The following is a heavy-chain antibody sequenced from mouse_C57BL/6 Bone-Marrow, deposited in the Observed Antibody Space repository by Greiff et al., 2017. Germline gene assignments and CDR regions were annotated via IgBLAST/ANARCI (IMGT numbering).Heavy chain of an antibody. CDR1: GYTFTSYG. Sequence: VQLQQSGAELARPGASVKLSCKASGYTFTSYGISWVKQRTGQGLEWIGEIYPRSGNTYYNEKFKGKATLTADKSSSTAYMELRSLTSEDSAVYFCARWGIYDDDDGGHYAMDYWGQGTSVTVSS. CDR2: IYPRSGNT. J-gene: IGHJ4*01. CDR3: ARWGIYDDDDGGHYAMDY. V-gene: IGHV1-81*01. D-gene: IGHD2-4*01.